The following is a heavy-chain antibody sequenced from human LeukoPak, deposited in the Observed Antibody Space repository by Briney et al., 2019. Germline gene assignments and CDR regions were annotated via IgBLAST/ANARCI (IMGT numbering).Heavy chain of an antibody. V-gene: IGHV3-30*18. Sequence: GGSLSLSCAASGFSFSKYGMHWVRQAPGEGREGVAVISYDGSNKYYADSVKGRFTISIDNSKNTLYLQMNSLRAEDTAVYYCAKGHYMDVWGKGTTVTVSS. J-gene: IGHJ6*03. CDR3: AKGHYMDV. CDR1: GFSFSKYG. CDR2: ISYDGSNK.